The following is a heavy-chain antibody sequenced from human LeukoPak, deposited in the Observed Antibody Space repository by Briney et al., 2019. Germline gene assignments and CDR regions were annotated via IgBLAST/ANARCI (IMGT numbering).Heavy chain of an antibody. J-gene: IGHJ4*02. CDR2: INPNSGGT. CDR1: GYTFTGYF. V-gene: IGHV1-2*02. Sequence: ASMKVSCKASGYTFTGYFIHWVRQASGQGLEWMGWINPNSGGTNYAQKFQGRVTITADESTSTAYMELSSLRSEDTAVYYCARARYFDWLSYFDYWGQGTLVTVSS. D-gene: IGHD3-9*01. CDR3: ARARYFDWLSYFDY.